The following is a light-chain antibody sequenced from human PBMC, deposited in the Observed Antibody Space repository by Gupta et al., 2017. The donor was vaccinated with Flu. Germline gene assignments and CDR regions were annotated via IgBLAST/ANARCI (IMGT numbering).Light chain of an antibody. CDR1: SSDVGGYNY. CDR2: EVS. Sequence: VTISCTGTSSDVGGYNYVSWYQQHPGKAPKLMIYEVSKRPSGVPDRFSGSKSGNTASLTVSGLQAEDEADYYCSSYAGSNNYVFGGGTKLTVL. CDR3: SSYAGSNNYV. V-gene: IGLV2-8*01. J-gene: IGLJ3*02.